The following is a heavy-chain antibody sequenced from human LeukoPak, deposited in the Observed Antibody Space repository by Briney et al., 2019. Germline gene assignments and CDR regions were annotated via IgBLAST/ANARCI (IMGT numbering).Heavy chain of an antibody. J-gene: IGHJ4*02. CDR2: IYHSGNT. D-gene: IGHD1-26*01. CDR1: GYSINNAYY. Sequence: ISDVSGYSINNAYYWGWVRQPPGKGLEWIGTIYHSGNTYYNPSLKSRVTMSVDTSKNQFSLKLTSVTAADTAVYYCARDARIVGATSWGDYWGQGTLVIVSS. CDR3: ARDARIVGATSWGDY. V-gene: IGHV4-38-2*02.